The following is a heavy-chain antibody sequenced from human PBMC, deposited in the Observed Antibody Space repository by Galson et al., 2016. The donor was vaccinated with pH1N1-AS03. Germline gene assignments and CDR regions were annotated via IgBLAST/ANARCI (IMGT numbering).Heavy chain of an antibody. CDR2: IIGSGENT. Sequence: SLRLSCAASEFSFSRFAMAWVRQAPGKGLEWVSSIIGSGENTWYAESAKGRFTISRDNSKNTLYLQLNSLRAEDTALYYCAKGSGYCSEATCYRFDRWGQGTLVTVSS. CDR1: EFSFSRFA. D-gene: IGHD2-15*01. J-gene: IGHJ4*02. CDR3: AKGSGYCSEATCYRFDR. V-gene: IGHV3-23*01.